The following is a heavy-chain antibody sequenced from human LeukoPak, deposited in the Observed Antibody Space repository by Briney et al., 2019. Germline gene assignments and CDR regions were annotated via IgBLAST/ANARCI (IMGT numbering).Heavy chain of an antibody. J-gene: IGHJ6*02. D-gene: IGHD2-2*01. Sequence: PGGSLRLSCAASGFTFSSYSMNWVRQAPGKGLEWVSYISSSDSTIYYADSVKGRFTISRDNAKNSLYLQMNSLRAEDTAVYYCARQRRYCSTSSCAYYGMDVWGQGIMVTVSS. V-gene: IGHV3-48*04. CDR1: GFTFSSYS. CDR2: ISSSDSTI. CDR3: ARQRRYCSTSSCAYYGMDV.